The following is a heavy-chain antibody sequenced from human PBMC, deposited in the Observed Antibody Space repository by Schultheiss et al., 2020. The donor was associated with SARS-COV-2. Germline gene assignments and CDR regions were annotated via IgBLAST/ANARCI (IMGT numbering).Heavy chain of an antibody. CDR1: GFTFDDYA. J-gene: IGHJ5*02. D-gene: IGHD2-2*01. CDR3: AKEIVLRYCSSTSCYAPPDPNWFDP. Sequence: GGSLRLSCAASGFTFDDYAMHWVRQAPGKGLEWVSAISGSGGSTYYADSVKGRFTISRDNSKNTLYLQMNSLRAEDTAVYYCAKEIVLRYCSSTSCYAPPDPNWFDPWGQGTLVTVSS. CDR2: ISGSGGST. V-gene: IGHV3-23*01.